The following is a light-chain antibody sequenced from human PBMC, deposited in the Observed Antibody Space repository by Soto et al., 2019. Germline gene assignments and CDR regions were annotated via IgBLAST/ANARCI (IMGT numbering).Light chain of an antibody. CDR1: SSDVGSSNL. J-gene: IGLJ1*01. Sequence: HSVLTQPASVSGSPGQSITISCSGTSSDVGSSNLVSWYQQHPGKAPKLIIFEGDRRPSGVSGRFSGSKSGNTASLTISGLQAEDEADYYCCSFARSTTFYVFGTGTKVTVL. CDR3: CSFARSTTFYV. V-gene: IGLV2-23*01. CDR2: EGD.